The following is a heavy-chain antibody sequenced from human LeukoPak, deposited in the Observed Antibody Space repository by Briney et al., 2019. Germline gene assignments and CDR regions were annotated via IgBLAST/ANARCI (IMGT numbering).Heavy chain of an antibody. CDR1: GYTFTGYY. J-gene: IGHJ5*02. CDR2: INPNSGST. Sequence: ASVKVSCKASGYTFTGYYMHWVRQPPAQGLEWMGWINPNSGSTYYAQKFQGRVTMTRDTSISTAYMELSRLRSDDTAVYYCARVWLGYSSSWYRIDPWGQGTLVTVSS. CDR3: ARVWLGYSSSWYRIDP. V-gene: IGHV1-2*02. D-gene: IGHD6-13*01.